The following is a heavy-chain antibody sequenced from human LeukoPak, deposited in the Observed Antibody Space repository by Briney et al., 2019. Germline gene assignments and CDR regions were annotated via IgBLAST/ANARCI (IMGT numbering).Heavy chain of an antibody. Sequence: PGGTLRLSCAASGFTFSSYGMSWVRQAPGKGLEWVAVISYDGSNKYYADSVKGRFTISRDNSKNTLYLQMNSLRVEDTAVYYCAKDQLDTAMVYDAFDVWGQGTMVTVSS. CDR2: ISYDGSNK. V-gene: IGHV3-30*18. J-gene: IGHJ3*01. CDR1: GFTFSSYG. D-gene: IGHD5-18*01. CDR3: AKDQLDTAMVYDAFDV.